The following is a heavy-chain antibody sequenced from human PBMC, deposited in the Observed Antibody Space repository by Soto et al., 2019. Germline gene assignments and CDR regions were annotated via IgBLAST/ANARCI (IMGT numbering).Heavy chain of an antibody. Sequence: QMQLVQSGPEVKKPGASVTVSCQASGYTFNRYGITWVRQAPGQGLEWMGWISAYNGNTNYAQNLQGRVTMTTDTSTSTAYKELRSLRSGDTAVYYCARSYCSTATCYSYWFDPWGQGTQVTVSS. CDR3: ARSYCSTATCYSYWFDP. CDR2: ISAYNGNT. CDR1: GYTFNRYG. D-gene: IGHD2-2*02. J-gene: IGHJ5*02. V-gene: IGHV1-18*04.